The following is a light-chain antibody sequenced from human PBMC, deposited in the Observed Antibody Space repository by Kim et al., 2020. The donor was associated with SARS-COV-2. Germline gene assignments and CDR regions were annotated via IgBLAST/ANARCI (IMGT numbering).Light chain of an antibody. J-gene: IGKJ4*01. Sequence: EIVMTQSPATLSVSPGERATLSCRASQSVSSNLAWYQQKPGQAPRLLIYGASTRATGIPASFSGSGSGTEFTLNISSLQSEDFAVYYCQQYNNWPLTFGGGTKVDIK. CDR2: GAS. CDR1: QSVSSN. CDR3: QQYNNWPLT. V-gene: IGKV3-15*01.